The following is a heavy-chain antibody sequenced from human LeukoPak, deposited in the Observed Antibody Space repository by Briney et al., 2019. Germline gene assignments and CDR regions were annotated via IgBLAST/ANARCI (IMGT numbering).Heavy chain of an antibody. J-gene: IGHJ6*03. Sequence: PSETLSLTCAVYGGSFSGYYWSWIRQPPGKGLEWIGEINHSGSTYYNPSLKSRVTISVDTSKNQFSLKLSSVTAADTAVYYCARHKKGGYDYYYYYYYMDVWGKGTTVTISS. D-gene: IGHD5-12*01. CDR3: ARHKKGGYDYYYYYYYMDV. CDR2: INHSGST. V-gene: IGHV4-34*01. CDR1: GGSFSGYY.